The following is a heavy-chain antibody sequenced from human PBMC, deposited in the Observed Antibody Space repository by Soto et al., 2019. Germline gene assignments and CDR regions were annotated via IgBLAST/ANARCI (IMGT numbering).Heavy chain of an antibody. CDR1: GGSLSNYG. D-gene: IGHD4-17*01. V-gene: IGHV1-69*12. CDR2: IIPVFGTA. J-gene: IGHJ6*02. CDR3: ARGDATKIVVTTYYAMDV. Sequence: QVQLVQSGAEVKKPGSSVKVSCKASGGSLSNYGISWVRQAPGQGLEWMGGIIPVFGTANYAQKFQGRVTITADESKNIVYMDATSLRSEDTAVYYCARGDATKIVVTTYYAMDVWGQGTTVTVAS.